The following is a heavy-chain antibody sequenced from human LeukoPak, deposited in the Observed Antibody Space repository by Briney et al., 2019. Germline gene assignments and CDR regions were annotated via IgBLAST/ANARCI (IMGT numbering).Heavy chain of an antibody. J-gene: IGHJ4*02. Sequence: GGSLRLSCAASGITFNSYAMHWVRQAPGKGLEWVAVISHDGSNRCYGDSVKGRFTISRDNSKNTLFLQMDSLRAEDTAVYYCASGYTYYYGSGSYHWGQGTLVTVSS. CDR1: GITFNSYA. CDR3: ASGYTYYYGSGSYH. V-gene: IGHV3-30*04. D-gene: IGHD3-10*01. CDR2: ISHDGSNR.